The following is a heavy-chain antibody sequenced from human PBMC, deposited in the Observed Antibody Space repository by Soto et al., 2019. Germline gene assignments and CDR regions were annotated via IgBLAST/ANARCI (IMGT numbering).Heavy chain of an antibody. CDR3: AKCYYYDSSGYPDY. Sequence: QVQLVESGGGVVQPGRSLRLSCAASGFTFSSYGMHWVRQAPGKGLEWVAVISYDGSNKYYADSVEGRFTISRDNSKNTLYLQMNSLRAEDTAVYYCAKCYYYDSSGYPDYWGQGTLVTVSS. CDR1: GFTFSSYG. CDR2: ISYDGSNK. V-gene: IGHV3-30*18. J-gene: IGHJ4*02. D-gene: IGHD3-22*01.